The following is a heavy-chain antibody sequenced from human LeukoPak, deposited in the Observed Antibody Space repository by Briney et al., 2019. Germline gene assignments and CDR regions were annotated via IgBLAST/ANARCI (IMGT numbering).Heavy chain of an antibody. CDR3: ARKQVDSVAMEYYFDY. CDR2: ISPSSNYI. Sequence: PGGSLRLSCAASGFTFSSYSMNWVRQAPGKGLEWVSSISPSSNYIYYADSVKGRFTISRDNAKNSLYLQMNSLRAEDTAVYYCARKQVDSVAMEYYFDYWGQGTLVTVSS. D-gene: IGHD5-12*01. CDR1: GFTFSSYS. V-gene: IGHV3-21*01. J-gene: IGHJ4*02.